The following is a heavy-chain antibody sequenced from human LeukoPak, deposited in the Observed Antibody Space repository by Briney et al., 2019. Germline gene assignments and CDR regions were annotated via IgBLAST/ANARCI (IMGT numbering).Heavy chain of an antibody. Sequence: PSETLSLTCAVSGGWFSGYYWTWIRQPPGKGLEWIGEINHSGSANYNPSLMSRVTISLDTSKNHFSLNLSSVTAADTAVYYCARGQGTVTTHWGQGTLVTVSS. CDR3: ARGQGTVTTH. CDR1: GGWFSGYY. D-gene: IGHD4-11*01. J-gene: IGHJ4*02. CDR2: INHSGSA. V-gene: IGHV4-34*01.